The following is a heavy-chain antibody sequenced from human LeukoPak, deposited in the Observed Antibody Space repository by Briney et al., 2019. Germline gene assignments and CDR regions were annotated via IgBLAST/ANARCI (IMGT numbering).Heavy chain of an antibody. CDR2: ISGGGDGK. J-gene: IGHJ3*01. CDR1: GFTFSSYA. CDR3: AKARIVVIPPADALDV. D-gene: IGHD3-22*01. V-gene: IGHV3-23*01. Sequence: GGSLRLSCAASGFTFSSYALAWVRQAPGKGLEWVSGISGGGDGKYYADSVKGRVTISRDNSKNTVFLQMNSLRAEDTAVYYCAKARIVVIPPADALDVWGQGTLVTVSS.